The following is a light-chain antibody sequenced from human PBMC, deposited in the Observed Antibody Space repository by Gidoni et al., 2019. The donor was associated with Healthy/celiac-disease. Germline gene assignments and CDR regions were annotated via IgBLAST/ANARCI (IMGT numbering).Light chain of an antibody. CDR1: QSVSSY. V-gene: IGKV3-11*01. CDR3: QQRSNWPPNT. Sequence: IVLTQSQATLSLSPGERATLSCRASQSVSSYLAWYQQKPGQAPRLLIYDASNRATGIPARFSGSGSGTDFTLTISSLEPEDFAVYYCQQRSNWPPNTFGGGTKVEIK. CDR2: DAS. J-gene: IGKJ4*01.